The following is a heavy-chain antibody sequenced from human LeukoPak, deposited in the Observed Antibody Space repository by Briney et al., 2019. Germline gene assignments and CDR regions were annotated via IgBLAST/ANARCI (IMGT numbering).Heavy chain of an antibody. Sequence: SETLSLTCSVSGDSITGYSWSWIRQTPGKGLEWISYIYYNGDTHYNPSLNSRLSMSVDTPKKQFSLNLRSVTAADTAVYYCVRGPYGSSISNWFDPWGQGLLVTVSS. CDR1: GDSITGYS. D-gene: IGHD3-10*01. CDR3: VRGPYGSSISNWFDP. V-gene: IGHV4-59*01. J-gene: IGHJ5*02. CDR2: IYYNGDT.